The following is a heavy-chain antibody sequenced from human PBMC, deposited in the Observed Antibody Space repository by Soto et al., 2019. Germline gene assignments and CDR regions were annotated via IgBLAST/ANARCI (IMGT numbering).Heavy chain of an antibody. V-gene: IGHV3-48*03. Sequence: GGSLRLSCVGSGFTFSSFEMNWVRQTPGKGLEWLSYIGRSGETIYYADSVKGRFTISRDNAKSSLFLQMTGLRDEDTGIYYCSRDSRGGAARRPTFYYWGRGTLVTVSS. CDR1: GFTFSSFE. CDR2: IGRSGETI. J-gene: IGHJ4*02. CDR3: SRDSRGGAARRPTFYY. D-gene: IGHD6-6*01.